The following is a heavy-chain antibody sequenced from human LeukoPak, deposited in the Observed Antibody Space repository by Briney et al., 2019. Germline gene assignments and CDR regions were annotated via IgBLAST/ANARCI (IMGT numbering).Heavy chain of an antibody. D-gene: IGHD6-13*01. CDR2: IYYSGST. V-gene: IGHV4-39*07. CDR1: GGSISSSSYY. J-gene: IGHJ5*02. CDR3: ARKADSSSGSNWFDP. Sequence: SQTLSLTCTVSGGSISSSSYYWGWIRQPPGKGLEWIGSIYYSGSTNYNPSLKSRVTISVDTSKNQFSLKLSSVTAADTAVYYCARKADSSSGSNWFDPWGQGTLVTVSS.